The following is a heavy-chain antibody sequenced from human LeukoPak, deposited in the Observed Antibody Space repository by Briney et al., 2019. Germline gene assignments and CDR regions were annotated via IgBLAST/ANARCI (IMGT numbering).Heavy chain of an antibody. D-gene: IGHD3-16*02. V-gene: IGHV4-59*01. Sequence: SETLSLTCTVSGGSISSYYWSWIRQPPGKGLEWIGYIYYSGSTNYNPSLKSRVTISVDTSKNQFSLKLSSVTAADTAVYYCARDRYFIRGFDPWGQGTLDTVSS. CDR1: GGSISSYY. CDR3: ARDRYFIRGFDP. CDR2: IYYSGST. J-gene: IGHJ5*02.